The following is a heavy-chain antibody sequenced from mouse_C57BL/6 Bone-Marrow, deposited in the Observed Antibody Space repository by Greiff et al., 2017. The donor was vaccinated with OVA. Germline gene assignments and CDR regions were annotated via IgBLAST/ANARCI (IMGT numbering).Heavy chain of an antibody. D-gene: IGHD1-1*01. Sequence: VQLKESGPGLVKPSQSLSLTCSVTGYSITSGYYWNWIRQFPGNKLEWMGYISYDGSNNYNPSLKNRISITRDTSKNQFFLKLNSVTTEDTATYYCAIYYDGSSYWYFDVWGTGTTVTVSS. CDR1: GYSITSGYY. CDR3: AIYYDGSSYWYFDV. V-gene: IGHV3-6*01. J-gene: IGHJ1*03. CDR2: ISYDGSN.